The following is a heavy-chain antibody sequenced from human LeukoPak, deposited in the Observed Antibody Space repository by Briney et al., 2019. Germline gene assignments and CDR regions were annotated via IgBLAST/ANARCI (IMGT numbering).Heavy chain of an antibody. D-gene: IGHD4-11*01. CDR2: ISGGGGST. J-gene: IGHJ4*02. V-gene: IGHV3-23*01. CDR1: GFTFNNYA. Sequence: GGSVRLSCAASGFTFNNYAMSWVRQAPGKGLEWVSAISGGGGSTYYADSVKGRFTISRDNSKNTLYLQMNSLRAEDTAVYYCAKAGGSLQSSNSDYWGQGTLVTVSS. CDR3: AKAGGSLQSSNSDY.